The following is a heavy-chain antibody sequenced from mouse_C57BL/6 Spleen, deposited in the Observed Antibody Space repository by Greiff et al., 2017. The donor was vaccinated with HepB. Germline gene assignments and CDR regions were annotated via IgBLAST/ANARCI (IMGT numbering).Heavy chain of an antibody. CDR2: IDPSDSYT. J-gene: IGHJ4*01. CDR3: ASGDYPYAMDY. V-gene: IGHV1-50*01. Sequence: KPGQGLEWIGEIDPSDSYTNYNQKFKGKATLTVDISSSTAYMQLSSLTSEDSAVYYCASGDYPYAMDYWGQGTSVTVSS. D-gene: IGHD2-4*01.